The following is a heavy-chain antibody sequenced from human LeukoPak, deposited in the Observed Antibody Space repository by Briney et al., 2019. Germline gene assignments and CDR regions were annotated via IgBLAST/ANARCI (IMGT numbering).Heavy chain of an antibody. CDR2: MNPNSGNT. CDR3: ARPITGTTDAFDI. D-gene: IGHD1-7*01. Sequence: ASVKVSCKASGYTFTSYGISWVRQAPGQGLEWMGWMNPNSGNTGYAQKFQGRVTITRNTSISTAYMELSSLRSEDTAVYYCARPITGTTDAFDIWGQGTMVTVSS. V-gene: IGHV1-8*03. CDR1: GYTFTSYG. J-gene: IGHJ3*02.